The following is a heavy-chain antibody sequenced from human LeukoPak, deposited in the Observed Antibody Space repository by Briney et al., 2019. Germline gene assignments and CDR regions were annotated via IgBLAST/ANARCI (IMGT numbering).Heavy chain of an antibody. CDR2: IRYDGSNK. CDR1: GFTFSSYG. D-gene: IGHD3-10*01. Sequence: PGGSLRLSCAASGFTFSSYGMHWVRQAPGKGLEWVAFIRYDGSNKYYADSVKGRFTISRDNSKNTLYLQMNSLRAEDTAVYYCAKDGVKGSYYYYMDVWGKGTTVTVSS. CDR3: AKDGVKGSYYYYMDV. V-gene: IGHV3-30*02. J-gene: IGHJ6*03.